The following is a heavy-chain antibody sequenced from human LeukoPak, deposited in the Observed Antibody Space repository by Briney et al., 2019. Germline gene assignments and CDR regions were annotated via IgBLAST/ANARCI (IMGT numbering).Heavy chain of an antibody. CDR2: INPHSGGT. J-gene: IGHJ4*02. D-gene: IGHD6-19*01. CDR3: ARDWQVAVFRPQFDC. V-gene: IGHV1-2*02. Sequence: ASVKVSCKASGYTFTDYYVHWVRQAPGQGLEWMGWINPHSGGTKYAQKFQGRVTMTRDTSSSTAYMELSRLRSDDTAVYYCARDWQVAVFRPQFDCWGQGTLVTVSS. CDR1: GYTFTDYY.